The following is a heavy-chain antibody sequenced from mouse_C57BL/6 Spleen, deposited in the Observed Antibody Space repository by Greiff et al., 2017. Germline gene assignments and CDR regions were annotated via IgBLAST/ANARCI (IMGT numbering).Heavy chain of an antibody. CDR2: IDPSDSYT. CDR1: GYTFTSYW. V-gene: IGHV1-59*01. D-gene: IGHD2-3*01. J-gene: IGHJ3*01. CDR3: AREGGYSY. Sequence: QVQLQQPGAELVRPGTSVKLSCKASGYTFTSYWMHWVKQRPGQGLEWIGVIDPSDSYTNYNPKFKGKATLTVDTSSSTAYMQLSSLTSEDSAVYYCAREGGYSYWGQGTLVTVSA.